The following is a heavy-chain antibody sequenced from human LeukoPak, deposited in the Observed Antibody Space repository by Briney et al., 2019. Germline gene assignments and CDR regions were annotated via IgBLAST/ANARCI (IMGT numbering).Heavy chain of an antibody. CDR1: GFTFNNYV. D-gene: IGHD5-24*01. V-gene: IGHV3-64D*06. J-gene: IGHJ4*02. CDR3: AVEMTTDFDH. Sequence: PGGSLRLSCSASGFTFNNYVLYWVRQAPGKGLEYVLGFKSKTDETFYSEYVKGRSTVSRDKSENTLYLQMNSLRTDDTAVYYCAVEMTTDFDHWGQGTLVTVSS. CDR2: FKSKTDET.